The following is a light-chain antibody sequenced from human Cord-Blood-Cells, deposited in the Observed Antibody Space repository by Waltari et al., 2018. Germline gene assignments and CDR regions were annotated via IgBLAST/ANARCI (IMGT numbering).Light chain of an antibody. CDR2: RNN. CDR1: SSNIGSNY. V-gene: IGLV1-47*01. J-gene: IGLJ2*01. Sequence: QSVLTQPPSASGTPGQRVTISCSGSSSNIGSNYVYWYQQLPGTAPTLLIYRNNQRPSGVPDRFSGSKSGTSASVAISGLRSEDEADYYCAAWDDSLSGPVFGGGTKLTVL. CDR3: AAWDDSLSGPV.